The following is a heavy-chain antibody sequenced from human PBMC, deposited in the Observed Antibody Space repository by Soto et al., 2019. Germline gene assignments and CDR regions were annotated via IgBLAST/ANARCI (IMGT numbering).Heavy chain of an antibody. CDR2: ISSSSSYI. V-gene: IGHV3-21*01. CDR1: GFTFSSYS. D-gene: IGHD6-13*01. J-gene: IGHJ4*02. Sequence: EVQLVESGGGLVKPGGSMRLSCAASGFTFSSYSMNWVRQAPGKGLEWVSSISSSSSYIYYADSVKGRFTISRDNAKNSLYLQVNSLRAEDTAVYYCAREGIAAALDYWGQGTLVTVSS. CDR3: AREGIAAALDY.